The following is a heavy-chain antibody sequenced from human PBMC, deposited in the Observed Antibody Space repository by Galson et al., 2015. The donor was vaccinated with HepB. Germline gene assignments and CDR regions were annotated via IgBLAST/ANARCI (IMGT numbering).Heavy chain of an antibody. Sequence: SETLSLTCAVYGGSFSDYSWGWIRQPPAMGLEWIGEINHTGSANYNSSLKSRVTISVDTSKKQLSLNLISVTAADTAVYYCARGSGVVLPTPRRFLSHYMDVWGKGTTITVSS. CDR1: GGSFSDYS. V-gene: IGHV4-34*01. CDR2: INHTGSA. D-gene: IGHD4-23*01. CDR3: ARGSGVVLPTPRRFLSHYMDV. J-gene: IGHJ6*03.